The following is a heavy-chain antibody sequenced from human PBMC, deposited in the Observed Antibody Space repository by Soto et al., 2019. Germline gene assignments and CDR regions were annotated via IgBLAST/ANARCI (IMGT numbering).Heavy chain of an antibody. CDR2: ISGSGGST. Sequence: GGSLRLSCAASGFTFSSYAMSWVRQAPGKGLEWVSAISGSGGSTYYADSVKGRFTISRDNSKNTLYLQMNSLRAEDTAVYYCAKDRSGGGDYYYYYGMDVWGQGTTVTVSS. CDR3: AKDRSGGGDYYYYYGMDV. CDR1: GFTFSSYA. J-gene: IGHJ6*02. V-gene: IGHV3-23*01. D-gene: IGHD2-15*01.